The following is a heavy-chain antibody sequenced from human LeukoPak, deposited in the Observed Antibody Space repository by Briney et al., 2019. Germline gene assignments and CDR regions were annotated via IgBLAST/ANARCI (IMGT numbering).Heavy chain of an antibody. Sequence: PSETLSLTCTVSGGSISSGSYYWSWIRQPAGKGLEWIGRIYTSGSTNYNPSLKSRVTISVDTSKNQFSLKLSSVTAADTAVYYCARSSSSDYYMDVWGKGTTVTISS. J-gene: IGHJ6*03. CDR2: IYTSGST. CDR1: GGSISSGSYY. CDR3: ARSSSSDYYMDV. V-gene: IGHV4-61*02. D-gene: IGHD6-13*01.